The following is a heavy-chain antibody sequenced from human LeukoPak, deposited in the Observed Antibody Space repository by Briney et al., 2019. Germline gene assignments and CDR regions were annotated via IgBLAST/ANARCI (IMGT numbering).Heavy chain of an antibody. CDR3: ARDDDYGDYRRGRMDV. CDR2: INPSGGST. J-gene: IGHJ6*02. V-gene: IGHV1-46*01. CDR1: GYTFTSYY. Sequence: GASVKVSCKASGYTFTSYYMHWVRQAPGQGLEWMGIINPSGGSTSYAQKFQGRVTMTRDTSTSTVYMELSSLRSEDTAVYYCARDDDYGDYRRGRMDVWGQGTTVTVSS. D-gene: IGHD4-17*01.